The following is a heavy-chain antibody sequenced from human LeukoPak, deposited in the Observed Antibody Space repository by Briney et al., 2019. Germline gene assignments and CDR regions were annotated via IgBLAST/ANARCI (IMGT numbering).Heavy chain of an antibody. V-gene: IGHV4-30-4*08. D-gene: IGHD3-9*01. J-gene: IGHJ5*02. CDR2: IYYSGST. CDR3: ARGDYDILTGYYLSWFDP. Sequence: KSSETLSLTCTVSGGSISSGDYYWSWIRQPPGKGLEWIGYIYYSGSTYYNPSLKSRVTISVDTSKNQFSLKLSSVTAADTAVYYYARGDYDILTGYYLSWFDPWGQGTLVTVSS. CDR1: GGSISSGDYY.